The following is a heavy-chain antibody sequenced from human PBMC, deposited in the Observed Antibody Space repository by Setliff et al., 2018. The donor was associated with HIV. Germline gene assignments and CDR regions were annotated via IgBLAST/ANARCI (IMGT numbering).Heavy chain of an antibody. CDR2: INPNSGST. V-gene: IGHV1-2*06. D-gene: IGHD2-8*01. CDR1: GYTFTAYY. Sequence: ASVKVSCKASGYTFTAYYIHWVRQAPGQGLEWMGRINPNSGSTNYAQNFQGGVTMTRVTSISTAYMELSRLRSDDTAVYYCASKVHCTNGVCLDAFDIWGQGTMVTVSS. CDR3: ASKVHCTNGVCLDAFDI. J-gene: IGHJ3*02.